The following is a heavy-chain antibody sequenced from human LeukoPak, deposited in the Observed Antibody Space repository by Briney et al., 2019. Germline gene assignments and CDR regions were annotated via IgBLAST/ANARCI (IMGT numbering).Heavy chain of an antibody. V-gene: IGHV4-59*11. CDR1: GASISSQY. D-gene: IGHD5-18*01. CDR3: ARSEGGGYSAQLEY. CDR2: VHYGGST. Sequence: SETLFLTCTVSGASISSQYWSWIRQSPGKGLEWIGNVHYGGSTNYNPSFSSRVAISMLPSENQFSLMLSFVTSADTALYYCARSEGGGYSAQLEYWGQGTLVTVSS. J-gene: IGHJ4*02.